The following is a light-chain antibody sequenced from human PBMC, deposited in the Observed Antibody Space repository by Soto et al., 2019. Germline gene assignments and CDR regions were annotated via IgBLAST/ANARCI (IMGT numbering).Light chain of an antibody. J-gene: IGLJ3*02. CDR2: EGT. Sequence: QSALTQPASVSGSPGQSITISCIETTSGFGTKKFFSWYQQLPGKAPKLIIYEGTKRPSGVTNRFSGSKSGNTASLTVSGLQAEDEADYFCCSYTSTFSVFGGGTKVTVL. CDR1: TSGFGTKKF. CDR3: CSYTSTFSV. V-gene: IGLV2-23*01.